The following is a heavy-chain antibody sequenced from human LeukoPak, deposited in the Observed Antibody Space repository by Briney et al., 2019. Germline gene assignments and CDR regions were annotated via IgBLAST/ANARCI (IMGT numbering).Heavy chain of an antibody. CDR3: ARDAGNSSGWYGLWRSDYYMDV. J-gene: IGHJ6*03. V-gene: IGHV4-59*01. Sequence: PSETLSLTCTVSGGSISSYYWSWIRPPPGKGLEWIGYIYYSGSTNYNPSLKSRVTISVDTSKNQFSLKLSSVTAADTAVYYCARDAGNSSGWYGLWRSDYYMDVWGKGTTVTVSS. D-gene: IGHD6-19*01. CDR1: GGSISSYY. CDR2: IYYSGST.